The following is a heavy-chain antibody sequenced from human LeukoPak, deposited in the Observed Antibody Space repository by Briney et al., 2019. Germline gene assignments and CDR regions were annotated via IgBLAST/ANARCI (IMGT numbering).Heavy chain of an antibody. CDR2: IYYSGST. V-gene: IGHV4-59*01. J-gene: IGHJ4*02. Sequence: SETLSLTCTVSGGSISSYYWSWIRQPPGKGLEWIGYIYYSGSTNYNPSLKSRVTISVDTSKNQFSLKLSSVTAADTAVYYCARADYDILTGYYENEYYFDYWGQGTLVTVSS. D-gene: IGHD3-9*01. CDR1: GGSISSYY. CDR3: ARADYDILTGYYENEYYFDY.